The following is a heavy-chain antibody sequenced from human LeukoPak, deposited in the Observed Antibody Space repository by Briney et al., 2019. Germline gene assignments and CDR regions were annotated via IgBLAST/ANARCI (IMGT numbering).Heavy chain of an antibody. CDR1: GFTFDDYG. Sequence: GGSLRLSCAASGFTFDDYGMSWVRQAPGKGLEWVSGINWNGGSTGYADSVKGRFTISRDNAKNSLYLQMNSLRAEDTALYYCARVFGRYYYYYGMDVWGQGTTVTVSS. J-gene: IGHJ6*02. D-gene: IGHD3-16*01. V-gene: IGHV3-20*04. CDR2: INWNGGST. CDR3: ARVFGRYYYYYGMDV.